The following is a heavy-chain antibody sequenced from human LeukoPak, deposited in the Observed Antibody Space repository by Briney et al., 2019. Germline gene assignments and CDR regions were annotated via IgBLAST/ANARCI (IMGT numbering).Heavy chain of an antibody. CDR1: GGSISSGSYY. V-gene: IGHV4-61*01. Sequence: PSETLSLTCTVSGGSISSGSYYWSWIRQPPGKGLEWIGFIYYSGGTNYNPSLKSRVTISVDTSKNQFSLKLSSVTAADTAVYYCARDLRYDSSGWAFDYWGRGTLVTVSS. J-gene: IGHJ4*02. CDR2: IYYSGGT. D-gene: IGHD3-22*01. CDR3: ARDLRYDSSGWAFDY.